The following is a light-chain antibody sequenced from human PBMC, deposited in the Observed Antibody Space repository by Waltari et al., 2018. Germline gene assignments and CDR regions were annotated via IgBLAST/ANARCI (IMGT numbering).Light chain of an antibody. CDR1: QSVSHY. Sequence: EIVLTQSPATLSLSPGEGANPSCRARQSVSHYLAWSQQKPGQAPRLLIDGTYNRATGIPSRFSGSGSVTDFTLTSSSLEPEDFAVYYCQQRASWPNTFGQGTKLEIK. J-gene: IGKJ2*01. CDR2: GTY. CDR3: QQRASWPNT. V-gene: IGKV3-11*01.